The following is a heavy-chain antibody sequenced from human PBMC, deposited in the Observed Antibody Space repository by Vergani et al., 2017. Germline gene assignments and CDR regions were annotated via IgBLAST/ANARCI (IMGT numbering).Heavy chain of an antibody. J-gene: IGHJ4*02. V-gene: IGHV4-38-2*01. D-gene: IGHD3-16*01. CDR1: DSSIMTNPY. CDR2: IHHSGDT. CDR3: AKHFRGWGIDY. Sequence: QVQLQESGPGLVKPSETLTLTCDVSDSSIMTNPYWGWFRQSPGKGLDGIGCIHHSGDTHYHSSLKSRVSISIVSSRKFALSLTSATAADTAIYYCAKHFRGWGIDYWGQGTQFIVSS.